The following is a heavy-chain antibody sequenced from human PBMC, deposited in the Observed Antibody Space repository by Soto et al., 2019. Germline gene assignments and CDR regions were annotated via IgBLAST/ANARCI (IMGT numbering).Heavy chain of an antibody. V-gene: IGHV1-69*12. CDR3: ASAHYYDSSGYSSNWFDP. CDR2: IIPIFGTA. D-gene: IGHD3-22*01. J-gene: IGHJ5*02. Sequence: QVQLVQSGAEVKKPGSSVKVSCKASGGTFSSYAISWVRQAPGQGLEWMGGIIPIFGTANYAQKFQGRVTITADESTSTAYMELSSLRSEDTAVYYCASAHYYDSSGYSSNWFDPWGQGTLVTVSS. CDR1: GGTFSSYA.